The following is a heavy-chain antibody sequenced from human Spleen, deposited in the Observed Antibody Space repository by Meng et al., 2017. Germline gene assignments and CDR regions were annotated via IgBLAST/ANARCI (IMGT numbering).Heavy chain of an antibody. CDR3: ARRWGSAYFRIDY. Sequence: VQSGCNLKWPVASQKFSCKASGYTFTSYAMNWVRQAPGQGLEWMGWINTNNGNPTYAQGFTGRFVFSLDTSVSTAYLQISSLKAEDTAVYYCARRWGSAYFRIDYWGQGTLVTVSS. J-gene: IGHJ4*02. CDR2: INTNNGNP. CDR1: GYTFTSYA. V-gene: IGHV7-4-1*02. D-gene: IGHD3-22*01.